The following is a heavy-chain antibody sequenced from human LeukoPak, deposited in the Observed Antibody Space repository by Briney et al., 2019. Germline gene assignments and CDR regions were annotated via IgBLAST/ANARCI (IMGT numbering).Heavy chain of an antibody. Sequence: HTGGSLRLSCAASGFTFSSYGMHWVRQAPGKGLEWVAVIWYDGSNKYYADSVKGRFTISRDNSKNTLYLQMNSLRVEDTAVYYCVKGYYDFWREEDYFDYWGQGTLVTVSS. CDR3: VKGYYDFWREEDYFDY. CDR2: IWYDGSNK. CDR1: GFTFSSYG. J-gene: IGHJ4*02. D-gene: IGHD3-3*01. V-gene: IGHV3-30*02.